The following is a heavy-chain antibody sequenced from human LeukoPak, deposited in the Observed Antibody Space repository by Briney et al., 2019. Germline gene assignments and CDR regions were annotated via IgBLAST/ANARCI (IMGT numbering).Heavy chain of an antibody. D-gene: IGHD4-4*01. V-gene: IGHV3-33*01. CDR3: ARDQGYNNQLIDY. J-gene: IGHJ4*02. CDR2: IWYDGSNK. Sequence: GGSLRLSCAASGFTFSSYGMHWVRQAPGKGLEWVAVIWYDGSNKYYADSVKGRFTISRDNSKNTLYLQMNSLRAEDTAVYYCARDQGYNNQLIDYWGQGTLVTVSS. CDR1: GFTFSSYG.